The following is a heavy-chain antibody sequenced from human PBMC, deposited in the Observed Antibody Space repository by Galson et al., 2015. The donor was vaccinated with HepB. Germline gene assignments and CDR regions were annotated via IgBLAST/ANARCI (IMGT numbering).Heavy chain of an antibody. CDR2: ISYDGSNK. D-gene: IGHD2-2*01. V-gene: IGHV3-30-3*01. CDR1: GFTFSSYA. Sequence: SLRLSCAASGFTFSSYAMHWVRQAPGKGLEWVAVISYDGSNKYYADSVKGRFTISRDNSKNTLYLQMNSLRAEDTAVYYCARDLIVVVPAAMGALDYWGQGTLVTVSS. CDR3: ARDLIVVVPAAMGALDY. J-gene: IGHJ4*02.